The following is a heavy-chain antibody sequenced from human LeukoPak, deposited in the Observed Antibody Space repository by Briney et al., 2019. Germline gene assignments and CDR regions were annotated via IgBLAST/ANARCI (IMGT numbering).Heavy chain of an antibody. CDR1: GFAFSVYA. CDR3: AKPISGGLAVTADWFHA. V-gene: IGHV3-23*01. CDR2: INANSGTT. J-gene: IGHJ5*01. D-gene: IGHD6-19*01. Sequence: GGSLRLSCSASGFAFSVYATSWLRQPPGKGLEWVSTINANSGTTSYAASVRGRFTISRDNSKNTLYLQLSTLRADDTATYYCAKPISGGLAVTADWFHAWGQGTLVVVSS.